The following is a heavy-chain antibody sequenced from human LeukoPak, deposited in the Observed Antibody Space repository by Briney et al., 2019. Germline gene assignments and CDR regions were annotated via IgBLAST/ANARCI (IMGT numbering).Heavy chain of an antibody. J-gene: IGHJ4*02. Sequence: PSETLSLTCTVSGGSISNNYWSWIRQPPGKGLEWIGYIYYSGSTNYNPSLKSRVTISVDTSKNQFSLKLSSVTATDTAVYYCARHSGNDFGDYETEGGEGPLVTVSS. D-gene: IGHD4-17*01. CDR1: GGSISNNY. V-gene: IGHV4-59*08. CDR3: ARHSGNDFGDYETE. CDR2: IYYSGST.